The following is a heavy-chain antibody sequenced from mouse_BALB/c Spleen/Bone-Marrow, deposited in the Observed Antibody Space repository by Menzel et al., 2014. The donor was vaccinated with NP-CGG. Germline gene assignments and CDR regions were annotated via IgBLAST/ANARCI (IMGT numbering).Heavy chain of an antibody. D-gene: IGHD1-1*01. V-gene: IGHV1-7*01. CDR1: GYTFTSYW. J-gene: IGHJ3*01. Sequence: QVQLQQSGAELAKPGASVKMSCKVSGYTFTSYWMHWVKQRPGQGLEWIGYINPSTGYTEYNQKFKDKATLTADKSSSTAYMQLSRLTSEDSAVYYCARGYYGSSLVYWGQGTLVTVSA. CDR2: INPSTGYT. CDR3: ARGYYGSSLVY.